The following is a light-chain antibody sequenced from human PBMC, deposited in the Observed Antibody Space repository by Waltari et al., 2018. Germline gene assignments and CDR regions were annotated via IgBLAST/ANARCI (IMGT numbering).Light chain of an antibody. Sequence: QSVLTQPPSVSGAPGQRVTISCTGSGPNIRAGYDVPWYQQLPRAAPKLLIYGSTSRPLGVPARFFGSTSGTSASLAITGLQAEDEADYYCQSYDTSLSVVFGGGTKLTVL. CDR3: QSYDTSLSVV. CDR1: GPNIRAGYD. J-gene: IGLJ3*02. V-gene: IGLV1-40*01. CDR2: GST.